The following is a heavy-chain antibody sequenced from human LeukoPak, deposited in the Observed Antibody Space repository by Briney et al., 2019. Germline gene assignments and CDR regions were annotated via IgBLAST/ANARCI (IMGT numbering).Heavy chain of an antibody. CDR2: IRVSYNT. CDR1: GFTFSNYA. V-gene: IGHV3-23*01. Sequence: PGGSLRLSCAASGFTFSNYAMNWVRQAPGKGLEWVSGIRVSYNTYYADSVKGRFTLSRDNSKNTLYLQMNTLRADDTAVYYCAKGRTIIGLALPRYYFDFWGQGTLVTVSS. D-gene: IGHD3/OR15-3a*01. J-gene: IGHJ4*02. CDR3: AKGRTIIGLALPRYYFDF.